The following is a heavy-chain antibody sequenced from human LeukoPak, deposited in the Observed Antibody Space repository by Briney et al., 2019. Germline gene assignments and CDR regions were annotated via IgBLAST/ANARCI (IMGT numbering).Heavy chain of an antibody. Sequence: ASVKVSCKASGYTFTSYGISWVRQAPGQGLEWMGRISAYNGNTNYAQKLQGRVTMTTDTSTSTAYMELRSLRSDDTAVYYCARGDYYDSSGYYYGDYWGQGTLVTVSS. CDR1: GYTFTSYG. CDR2: ISAYNGNT. V-gene: IGHV1-18*01. CDR3: ARGDYYDSSGYYYGDY. D-gene: IGHD3-22*01. J-gene: IGHJ4*02.